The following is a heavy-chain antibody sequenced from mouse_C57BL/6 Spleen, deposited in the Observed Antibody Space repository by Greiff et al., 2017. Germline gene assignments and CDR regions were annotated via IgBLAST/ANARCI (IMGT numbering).Heavy chain of an antibody. J-gene: IGHJ2*01. V-gene: IGHV1-80*01. Sequence: VKVVESGAELVKPGASVKISCKASGYAFRSYWMTWVKQRPGKGLEWIGQIYPGDGDTNYNGKFKGKATLTADKSSSTAYMQLSSLTSEDSAVYFCARSGTEDYWGQGTTLTVSS. D-gene: IGHD4-1*01. CDR3: ARSGTEDY. CDR1: GYAFRSYW. CDR2: IYPGDGDT.